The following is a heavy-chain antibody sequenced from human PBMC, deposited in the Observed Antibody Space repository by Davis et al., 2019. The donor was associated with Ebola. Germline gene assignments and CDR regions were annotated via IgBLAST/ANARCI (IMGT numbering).Heavy chain of an antibody. CDR1: GFTFSSYG. V-gene: IGHV3-30*02. CDR3: AKDLRLTHAFDI. J-gene: IGHJ3*02. CDR2: IWYDGSNK. D-gene: IGHD1-14*01. Sequence: LGGSLRLSCAASGFTFSSYGMHWVRQAPGKGLEWVAVIWYDGSNKYYADSVKGRFTISRDNSKNTLYLQMNSLRAEDTAVYYCAKDLRLTHAFDIWGQGTMVTVSS.